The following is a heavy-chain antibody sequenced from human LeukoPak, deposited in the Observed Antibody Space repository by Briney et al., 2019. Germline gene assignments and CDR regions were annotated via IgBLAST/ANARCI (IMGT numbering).Heavy chain of an antibody. V-gene: IGHV3-73*01. D-gene: IGHD4-23*01. CDR1: GFTFSGSA. CDR3: TSLTNDYGGKSAAG. J-gene: IGHJ4*02. Sequence: GGSLRLSCAASGFTFSGSAMHWVRQASGKGLEWVGRIRSKANSYATAYAASVKGRFTISRDDSKNTAYLQMNSLKTEDTAVYYCTSLTNDYGGKSAAGWGQGTLVTVSS. CDR2: IRSKANSYAT.